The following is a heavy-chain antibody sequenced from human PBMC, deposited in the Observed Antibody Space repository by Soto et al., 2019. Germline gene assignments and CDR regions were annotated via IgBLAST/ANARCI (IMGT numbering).Heavy chain of an antibody. D-gene: IGHD3-16*02. CDR2: FDPEDGET. CDR1: GYTLTELS. CDR3: ATDRYDYVWGSYRFGAFDI. J-gene: IGHJ3*02. V-gene: IGHV1-24*01. Sequence: QVQLVQSGAEVKKPGASVKVSCKVSGYTLTELSMHWVRQAPGKGLEWMGGFDPEDGETIYAQKFQGRVTMTEDTSTDTAYMELSSLRSEDTAVYCCATDRYDYVWGSYRFGAFDIWGQGTMVTVSS.